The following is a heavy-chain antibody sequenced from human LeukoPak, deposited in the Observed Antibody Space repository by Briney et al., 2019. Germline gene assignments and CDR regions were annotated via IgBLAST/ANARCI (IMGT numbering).Heavy chain of an antibody. CDR3: ASLSSGLAVAGHHYYFDY. CDR1: GYTFTSYA. V-gene: IGHV7-4-1*02. J-gene: IGHJ4*02. D-gene: IGHD6-19*01. CDR2: INTNTGNP. Sequence: ASVKVSCKASGYTFTSYAMNWVRQAPGQGLEWMGWINTNTGNPTYAQGFTGRFVFSLDTSVSTAYLQISSLKAEDTAVYYCASLSSGLAVAGHHYYFDYWGQGTLVTVSS.